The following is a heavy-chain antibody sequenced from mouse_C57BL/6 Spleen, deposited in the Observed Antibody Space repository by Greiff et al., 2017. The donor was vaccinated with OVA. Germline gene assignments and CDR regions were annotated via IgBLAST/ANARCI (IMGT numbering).Heavy chain of an antibody. Sequence: QVQLQQPGAELVRPGSSVKLSCKASGYTFTSYWMDWVKQRPGQGLEWIGNIYPSDSETHYNQKFKDKATLTVDKSSSTAYMQLSSLTSEDSAVYYCERYGGYPYYAMDYWGQGTSVTVSS. CDR3: ERYGGYPYYAMDY. CDR2: IYPSDSET. J-gene: IGHJ4*01. CDR1: GYTFTSYW. V-gene: IGHV1-61*01. D-gene: IGHD2-2*01.